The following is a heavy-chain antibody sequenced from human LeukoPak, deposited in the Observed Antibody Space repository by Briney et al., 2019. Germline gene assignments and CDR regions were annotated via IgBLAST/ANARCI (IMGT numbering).Heavy chain of an antibody. CDR1: GFTLSDVR. V-gene: IGHV3-74*01. J-gene: IGHJ4*02. CDR3: TRDGVTNYDY. CDR2: INTDGSTT. D-gene: IGHD4/OR15-4a*01. Sequence: GGSLRLSCAASGFTLSDVRMSWVRQAPGKGLVWVSRINTDGSTTTYADSVKGRFTVSRDNAKNILYLYMNSLRADDTAVYFCTRDGVTNYDYWGRGTLVTVSS.